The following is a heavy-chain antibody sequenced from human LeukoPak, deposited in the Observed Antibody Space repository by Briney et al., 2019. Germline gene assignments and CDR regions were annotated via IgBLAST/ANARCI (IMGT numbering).Heavy chain of an antibody. CDR1: GGSISSGGYY. V-gene: IGHV4-31*03. CDR2: IYYSGST. Sequence: SETLSLTCTVSGGSISSGGYYWSWIRQHPGKGLEWIGYIYYSGSTYYNPSLKSRVTISVDTSKNQFSLKLSSVTAADTAVYYCARGIHTPPAFGELPTYYFDYWGQGTLVTVSS. J-gene: IGHJ4*02. CDR3: ARGIHTPPAFGELPTYYFDY. D-gene: IGHD3-10*01.